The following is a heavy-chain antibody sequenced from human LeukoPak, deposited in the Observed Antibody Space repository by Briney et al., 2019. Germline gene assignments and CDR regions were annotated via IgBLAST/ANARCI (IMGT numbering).Heavy chain of an antibody. V-gene: IGHV1-2*02. D-gene: IGHD3-9*01. CDR2: INPNSGGT. J-gene: IGHJ4*02. CDR3: ARRYYDALTGYYPFDH. CDR1: GYTSTCYY. Sequence: ASVTVSCKASGYTSTCYYKHWVRQAPGQGLEWMGWINPNSGGTNYAQKFQGRVTMTRDTSISTVYMELSRLTSDDTAVFYCARRYYDALTGYYPFDHWGQGTLVTVSS.